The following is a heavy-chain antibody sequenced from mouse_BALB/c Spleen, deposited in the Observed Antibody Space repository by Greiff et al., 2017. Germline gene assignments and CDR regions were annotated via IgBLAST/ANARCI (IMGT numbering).Heavy chain of an antibody. D-gene: IGHD2-14*01. V-gene: IGHV14-3*02. CDR3: ARSRVRGAMDY. Sequence: EVKLVESGAELVKPGASVKLSCTASGFNIKDTYMHWVKQRPEQGLEWIGRIDPANGNTKYDPKFQGKATITADTSSNTAYLQLSSLTSEDTAVYYCARSRVRGAMDYWGQGTSVTVSS. J-gene: IGHJ4*01. CDR2: IDPANGNT. CDR1: GFNIKDTY.